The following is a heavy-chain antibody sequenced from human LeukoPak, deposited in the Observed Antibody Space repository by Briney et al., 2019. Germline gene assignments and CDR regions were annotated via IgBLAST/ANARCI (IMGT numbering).Heavy chain of an antibody. CDR1: GYTFTGYY. CDR3: ARELRIAAAGTVDY. Sequence: SVKVSCKASGYTFTGYYMHWVRQAPGQGLEWMGRIIPIFGTANYAQKFQGRVTITTDESTSTAYMELSSLRSEDTAVYYCARELRIAAAGTVDYWGQGTLVTVSS. V-gene: IGHV1-69*05. J-gene: IGHJ4*02. D-gene: IGHD6-13*01. CDR2: IIPIFGTA.